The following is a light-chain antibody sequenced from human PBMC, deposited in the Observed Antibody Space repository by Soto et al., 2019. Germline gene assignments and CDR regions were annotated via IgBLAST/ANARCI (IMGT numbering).Light chain of an antibody. J-gene: IGLJ3*02. Sequence: QSALTQPASVSGSPGQSITLSCAGTTNDIGSYNYVSWFQQHSGEAPKLIIFEVTHRPSGISTRFSGSKSGNTASLTISDLQAEDEALYYCSSYKFSTTLRVFGGGTKVTVL. CDR2: EVT. CDR3: SSYKFSTTLRV. V-gene: IGLV2-14*01. CDR1: TNDIGSYNY.